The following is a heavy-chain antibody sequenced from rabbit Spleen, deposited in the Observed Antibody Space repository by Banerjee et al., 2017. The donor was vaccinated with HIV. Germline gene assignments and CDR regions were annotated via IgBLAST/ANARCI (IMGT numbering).Heavy chain of an antibody. CDR2: IDPVFGIT. CDR1: GFTLSSYY. V-gene: IGHV1S7*01. J-gene: IGHJ4*01. Sequence: QLEESAGGLVQPGGSLKLSCKASGFTLSSYYMNWVRQAPGKGLEWIGYIDPVFGITYCASWVNGRFSISRENAQNTVLLQMTSLTAADTATYFCARDGAGGSYFALWGQGTLVTVS. D-gene: IGHD8-1*01. CDR3: ARDGAGGSYFAL.